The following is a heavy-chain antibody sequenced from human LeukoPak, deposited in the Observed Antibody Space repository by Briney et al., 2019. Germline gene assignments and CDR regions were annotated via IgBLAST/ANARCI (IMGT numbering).Heavy chain of an antibody. D-gene: IGHD3-3*01. Sequence: PGGSLRLSCAASGFTFSSYWMHWVRQAPGKGLVWVSRINSDGSSTSYADSVKGRFTISRDNAKNSLYLQMNSLRAEDTAVYYCARDAEYYDFWSGVGRPFDYWGQGTLVTVSS. CDR3: ARDAEYYDFWSGVGRPFDY. V-gene: IGHV3-74*01. CDR1: GFTFSSYW. J-gene: IGHJ4*02. CDR2: INSDGSST.